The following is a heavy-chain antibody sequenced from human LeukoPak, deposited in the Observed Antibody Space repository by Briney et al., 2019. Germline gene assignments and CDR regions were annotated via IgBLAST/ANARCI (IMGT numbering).Heavy chain of an antibody. J-gene: IGHJ1*01. V-gene: IGHV4-34*01. CDR1: GGSFSGYY. D-gene: IGHD2-21*02. Sequence: SATLSLTCAVYGGSFSGYYWSWIRQPPGKGLEWIGEINHSGSTNYNPSLKSRVTISVDTSKNQFSLKLSSVTAADTAVYYCARGRQRCFGGDCYSVLQHWGQGTLVTVSS. CDR3: ARGRQRCFGGDCYSVLQH. CDR2: INHSGST.